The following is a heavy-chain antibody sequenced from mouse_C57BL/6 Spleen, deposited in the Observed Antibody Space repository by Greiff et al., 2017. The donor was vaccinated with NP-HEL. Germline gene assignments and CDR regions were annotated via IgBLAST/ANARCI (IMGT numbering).Heavy chain of an antibody. Sequence: EVQVVESGGGLVKPGGSLKLSCAASGFTFSSYAMSWVRQTPEKRLEWVATISDGGSYTYYPDNVKGRFTISRDNAKNNLYLQMSHLKSEDTAMYYCARGPYYAPFAYWGQGTLVTVSA. J-gene: IGHJ3*01. V-gene: IGHV5-4*01. D-gene: IGHD2-10*01. CDR2: ISDGGSYT. CDR1: GFTFSSYA. CDR3: ARGPYYAPFAY.